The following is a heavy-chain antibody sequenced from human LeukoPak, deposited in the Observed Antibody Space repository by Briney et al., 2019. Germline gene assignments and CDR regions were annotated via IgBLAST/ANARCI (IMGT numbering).Heavy chain of an antibody. CDR1: GGSFSYQA. CDR2: IMPLFGST. J-gene: IGHJ5*02. D-gene: IGHD3-22*01. CDR3: ARDAYYDGSGSSPNWFDP. Sequence: GASVKVSCKASGGSFSYQAVSWVRQAPGQGLEWMGGIMPLFGSTKYTQKFQGRVTMTRDTSTSTVYMELSSLRSEDTAMYYCARDAYYDGSGSSPNWFDPWGQGILVTVSS. V-gene: IGHV1-69*05.